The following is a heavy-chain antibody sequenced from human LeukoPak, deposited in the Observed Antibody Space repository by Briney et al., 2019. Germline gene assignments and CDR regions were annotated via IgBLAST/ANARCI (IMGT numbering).Heavy chain of an antibody. CDR3: ARGFWDTVIVYNWSDP. V-gene: IGHV1-69*01. CDR2: IIPIFGTA. Sequence: SVKVSCKASGGTFSSYAISWVRQAPGQGLEWMGGIIPIFGTANYAQKFQGRVTITADESTSTAYMELSSLRSEDTAVYYCARGFWDTVIVYNWSDPGGQGTLVPV. J-gene: IGHJ5*02. D-gene: IGHD5-18*01. CDR1: GGTFSSYA.